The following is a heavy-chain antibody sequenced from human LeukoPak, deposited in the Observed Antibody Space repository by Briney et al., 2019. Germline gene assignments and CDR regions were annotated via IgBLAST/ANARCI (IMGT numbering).Heavy chain of an antibody. V-gene: IGHV1-8*02. CDR1: GYTFTSYY. J-gene: IGHJ6*03. CDR3: ARGPSYYGSGSYPFRKYYYYYMDV. D-gene: IGHD3-10*01. Sequence: ASVKVSCKASGYTFTSYYMHWVRQATGQGLEWMGWMNPNSGNTGYAQKFQGRVTMTRNTSISTAYMELSSLRSEDTAVYYCARGPSYYGSGSYPFRKYYYYYMDVWGKGTTVTVSS. CDR2: MNPNSGNT.